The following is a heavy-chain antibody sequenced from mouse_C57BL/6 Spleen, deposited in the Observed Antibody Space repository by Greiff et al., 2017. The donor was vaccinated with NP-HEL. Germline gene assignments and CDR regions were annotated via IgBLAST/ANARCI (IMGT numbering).Heavy chain of an antibody. CDR2: LYWDDDK. V-gene: IGHV8-12*01. D-gene: IGHD1-1*01. CDR3: ARKTTVVPFDY. J-gene: IGHJ2*01. CDR1: GFSLSTSGMG. Sequence: QVTLKVSGPGISQSSQTLSLTCSFSGFSLSTSGMGVSWIRQPSGKGLEWLAHLYWDDDKRYNPSLKRRPSLSKNTSRNQVFLKSTSVDTADTSTYYCARKTTVVPFDYWGQGTTLTVSS.